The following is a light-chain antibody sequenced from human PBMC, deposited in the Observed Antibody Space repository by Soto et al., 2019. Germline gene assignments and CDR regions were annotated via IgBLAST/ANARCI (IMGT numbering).Light chain of an antibody. Sequence: DIQMTQSPSILSASVGDRVTITCRASQSVSTGLAWYQQKPGKAPKVLIYDASSLESGVPSRFSGSGSGTEFTLTISSLQPDDFATYYCHQYNSYWWTFGQGTKV. V-gene: IGKV1-5*01. CDR3: HQYNSYWWT. CDR2: DAS. J-gene: IGKJ1*01. CDR1: QSVSTG.